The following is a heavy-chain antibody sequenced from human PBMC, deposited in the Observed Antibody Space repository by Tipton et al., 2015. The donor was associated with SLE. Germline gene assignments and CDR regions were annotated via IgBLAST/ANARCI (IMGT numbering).Heavy chain of an antibody. CDR2: INYSGST. Sequence: TLSLTCTVSGGSISSGGYYWSWNRQHTGKGLEWIGYINYSGSTYYNPSLKSRVTISVDTTKNQLTLKLSSVTAADTAVYYCARDPHSSGWSFDYWGQGTLGTVSS. CDR3: ARDPHSSGWSFDY. CDR1: GGSISSGGYY. J-gene: IGHJ4*02. D-gene: IGHD6-19*01. V-gene: IGHV4-31*03.